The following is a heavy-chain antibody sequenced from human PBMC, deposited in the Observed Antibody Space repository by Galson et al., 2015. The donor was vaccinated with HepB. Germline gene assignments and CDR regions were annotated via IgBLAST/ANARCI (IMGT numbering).Heavy chain of an antibody. V-gene: IGHV3-48*01. CDR1: GFTFSSYS. CDR2: ISSSSSST. J-gene: IGHJ3*02. CDR3: ARGDHYDTHTDSFNM. Sequence: SLRLSCAASGFTFSSYSMNWVRQAPGKGLEWVSYISSSSSSTYYADSVRGRFTISRDNSMNTLYLQMNSLRAEDTAVYYCARGDHYDTHTDSFNMWGQGTLVTVSS. D-gene: IGHD3-22*01.